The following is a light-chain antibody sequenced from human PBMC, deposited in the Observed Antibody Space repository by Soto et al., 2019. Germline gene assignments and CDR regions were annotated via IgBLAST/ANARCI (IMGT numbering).Light chain of an antibody. V-gene: IGLV2-14*01. Sequence: QSALTQPASVSGSPGQSITISCTGTSSDVGGYNYVSWYQQHPGKAPKLMIYEVSNRPSGVSNRFSGSKSGNTASLTISGLQAEDEADYYCSSYPSSSTLVFGTGTKGTV. CDR1: SSDVGGYNY. J-gene: IGLJ1*01. CDR3: SSYPSSSTLV. CDR2: EVS.